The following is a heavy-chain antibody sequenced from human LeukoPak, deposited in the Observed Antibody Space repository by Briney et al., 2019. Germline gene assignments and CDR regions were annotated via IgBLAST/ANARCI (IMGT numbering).Heavy chain of an antibody. CDR2: IYYSGST. V-gene: IGHV4-59*01. J-gene: IGHJ2*01. D-gene: IGHD1-26*01. Sequence: PSETLSLTCTVSGGSISNYYGSWIRQPPGKGLEWIGNIYYSGSTNYNPSLKSRVTISVDTSKNQFSLKLSPLTAADTAVYYCARRGANSGGYSHFDLWGRGTLVTVSS. CDR3: ARRGANSGGYSHFDL. CDR1: GGSISNYY.